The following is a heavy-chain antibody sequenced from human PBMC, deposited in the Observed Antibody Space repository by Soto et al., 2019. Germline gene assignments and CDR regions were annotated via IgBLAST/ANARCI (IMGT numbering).Heavy chain of an antibody. Sequence: QVQLVESGGGVVQPGRSLRLSCAASGFTFSNYGIHWVRQAPGKGLEWVAVISYDGNNKYYADSVEGRFTISRDNSKNTVYLQMNSLRDEXXXMXXXXKDXGYCTKGVCLSNWFDSWGQGTLVTVSS. V-gene: IGHV3-30*18. CDR1: GFTFSNYG. CDR2: ISYDGNNK. D-gene: IGHD2-8*01. J-gene: IGHJ5*01. CDR3: XKDXGYCTKGVCLSNWFDS.